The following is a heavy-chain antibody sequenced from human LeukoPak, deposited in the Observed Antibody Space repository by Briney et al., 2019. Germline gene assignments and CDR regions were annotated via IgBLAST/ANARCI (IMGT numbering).Heavy chain of an antibody. CDR3: VKDLSDRDVDY. CDR2: ISKNGGNA. J-gene: IGHJ4*02. V-gene: IGHV3-64D*06. Sequence: GGSLRLSCLGSGFTFSWYGMNWVRQAPGRGLEYVSAISKNGGNAYYVDSVKGRFTISRDNSKNTLYLQMNSLRVEDTAVYFCVKDLSDRDVDYWGQGTLVTVSS. CDR1: GFTFSWYG. D-gene: IGHD2-21*02.